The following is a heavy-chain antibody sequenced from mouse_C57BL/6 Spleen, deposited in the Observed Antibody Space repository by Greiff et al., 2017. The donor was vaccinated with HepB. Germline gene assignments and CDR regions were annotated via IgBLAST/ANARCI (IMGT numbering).Heavy chain of an antibody. CDR2: IDPSDSET. Sequence: QVQLQQPGAELVRPGSSVKLSCKASGYTFTSYWMHWVKQRPIQGLEWIGNIDPSDSETHYNQKFKDKATLTADKSSSTAYMQLSSLTSEDSAVYYCAREIVRNYFDYWGQGTTLTVSS. D-gene: IGHD2-12*01. V-gene: IGHV1-52*01. CDR3: AREIVRNYFDY. CDR1: GYTFTSYW. J-gene: IGHJ2*01.